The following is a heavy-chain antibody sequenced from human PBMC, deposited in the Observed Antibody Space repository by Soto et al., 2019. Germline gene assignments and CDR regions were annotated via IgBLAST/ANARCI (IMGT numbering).Heavy chain of an antibody. CDR1: GLIFSSYW. CDR2: IKHDGSEK. V-gene: IGHV3-7*05. CDR3: AEGGSYHDY. Sequence: EVQLVESGGGLVQPGGSLRLSCAASGLIFSSYWMTWVRQAPGKGLEWVANIKHDGSEKYYVDSVKGRFTISRDNAKNSVYLQMNNLRAEDTAAYYCAEGGSYHDYWGQGTLVTVFS. D-gene: IGHD1-26*01. J-gene: IGHJ4*02.